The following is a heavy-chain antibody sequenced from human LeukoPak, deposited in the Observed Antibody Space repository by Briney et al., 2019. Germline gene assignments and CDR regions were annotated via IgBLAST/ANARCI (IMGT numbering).Heavy chain of an antibody. J-gene: IGHJ4*02. D-gene: IGHD4-17*01. CDR1: GLTFSTNW. CDR3: ARGATYAYYFDY. V-gene: IGHV3-74*01. CDR2: INGDGSRT. Sequence: GGSLRLSCAASGLTFSTNWMHWVRQAPGKGLVWVSRINGDGSRTNYADSVEGRFTISRDNAKNTVYLQMNSLRAEDTAVYYCARGATYAYYFDYWGQGILVTVSS.